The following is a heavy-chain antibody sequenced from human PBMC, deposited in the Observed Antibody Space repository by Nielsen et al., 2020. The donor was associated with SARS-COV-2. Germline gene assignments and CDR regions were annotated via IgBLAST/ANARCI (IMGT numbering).Heavy chain of an antibody. CDR2: IDWDDDK. CDR1: GFSLSATGMC. CDR3: AQAHYFCGMDV. J-gene: IGHJ6*02. V-gene: IGHV2-70*13. Sequence: SGPTLVKPTQTLTLTCSFSGFSLSATGMCVTWIRQPPGKALEWLALIDWDDDKYYSSSLKTRLTISKDASKNQVVLTMTNMDPGDTAVYYCAQAHYFCGMDVWGPGTTVTVSS.